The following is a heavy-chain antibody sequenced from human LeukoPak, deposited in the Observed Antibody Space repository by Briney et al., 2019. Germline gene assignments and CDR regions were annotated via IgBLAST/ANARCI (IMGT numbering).Heavy chain of an antibody. D-gene: IGHD3-10*02. CDR3: AELGITMIGGV. J-gene: IGHJ6*04. CDR1: GFTFRNYW. CDR2: IKQDGSEK. V-gene: IGHV3-7*01. Sequence: GGSLRLSCAASGFTFRNYWMSWVRQAPGKGLEWVANIKQDGSEKYYVDSVKGRFTISRDTAKNSLYLQMNSLRAEDTAVYYCAELGITMIGGVWGKGTTVTISS.